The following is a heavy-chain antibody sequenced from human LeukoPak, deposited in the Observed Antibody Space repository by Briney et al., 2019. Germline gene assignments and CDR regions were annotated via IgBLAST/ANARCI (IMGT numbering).Heavy chain of an antibody. Sequence: PGGSLRLSCAASGFTFSSYWMSWVRQAPGKGLEWVANIKQDGSEKYYVDSVKGRFTISRDNDKNSLYLQMNSLRAEDTAVYYCARDLEVRKQWLVPRLSGHDYWGQGTLVTVSS. D-gene: IGHD6-19*01. V-gene: IGHV3-7*03. CDR3: ARDLEVRKQWLVPRLSGHDY. CDR1: GFTFSSYW. J-gene: IGHJ4*02. CDR2: IKQDGSEK.